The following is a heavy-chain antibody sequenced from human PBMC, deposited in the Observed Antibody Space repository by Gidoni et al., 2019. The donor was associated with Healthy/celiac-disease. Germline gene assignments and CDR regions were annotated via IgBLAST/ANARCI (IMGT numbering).Heavy chain of an antibody. D-gene: IGHD2-21*02. Sequence: EVQLVQSGAELKQPGESLKISCKGSGYSFPSYWIGWVSQMPGKGLEWMGIIYPGDYDTRYSPSFKGQVTISAEKSSSTAYLQWSSLKASETAMYYCARGGVYCGGDCYYDAFDIWGQGTMVTVSS. CDR3: ARGGVYCGGDCYYDAFDI. CDR2: IYPGDYDT. V-gene: IGHV5-51*01. CDR1: GYSFPSYW. J-gene: IGHJ3*02.